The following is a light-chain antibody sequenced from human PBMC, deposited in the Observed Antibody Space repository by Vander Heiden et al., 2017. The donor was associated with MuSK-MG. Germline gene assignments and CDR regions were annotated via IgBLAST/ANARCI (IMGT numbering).Light chain of an antibody. V-gene: IGLV2-14*01. CDR1: SRDVGGYNY. Sequence: QSALTQPASVSGAPRQSITISCTGTSRDVGGYNYVSWYQQPPGKAPKLMIYEVSNRPSGVSNRFSGSKSGNTASLTISGLQAEDEADYYCSSYTSSSTVFGTGTKVTVL. CDR2: EVS. J-gene: IGLJ1*01. CDR3: SSYTSSSTV.